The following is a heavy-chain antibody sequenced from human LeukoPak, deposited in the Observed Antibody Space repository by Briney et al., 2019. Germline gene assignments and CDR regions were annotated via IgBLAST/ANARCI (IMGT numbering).Heavy chain of an antibody. CDR3: ARSKTSRDAGYSSSWSQRPSGSGENQDAFDI. CDR2: ISAYNGNT. CDR1: GYTFTSYG. D-gene: IGHD6-13*01. J-gene: IGHJ3*02. Sequence: GASVKVSCKASGYTFTSYGISWVRQAPGQGLEWMGWISAYNGNTNYAQKLQGRVTMTTDTSTSTAYMELRSLRSDDTAVYYCARSKTSRDAGYSSSWSQRPSGSGENQDAFDIWGQGTMVTVSS. V-gene: IGHV1-18*01.